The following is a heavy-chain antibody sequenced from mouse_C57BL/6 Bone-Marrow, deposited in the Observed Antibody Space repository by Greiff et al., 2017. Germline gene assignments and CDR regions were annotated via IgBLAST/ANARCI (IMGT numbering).Heavy chain of an antibody. CDR2: IDPNSGGT. V-gene: IGHV1-72*01. Sequence: QVQLQQPGAELVKPGASVKLSCKASGYTFTSYWMHWVKQRPGRGLEWIGRIDPNSGGTKYNEKFKSKATLTVDKPSSTAYMQLSSLTSEDSAVXYCAKRARGGYSPCYFDYWGQGTTLTVSS. CDR3: AKRARGGYSPCYFDY. D-gene: IGHD6-2*01. J-gene: IGHJ2*01. CDR1: GYTFTSYW.